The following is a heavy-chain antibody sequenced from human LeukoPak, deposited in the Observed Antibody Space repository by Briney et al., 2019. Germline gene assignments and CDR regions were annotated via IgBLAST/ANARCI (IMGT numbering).Heavy chain of an antibody. CDR3: ARIGAFDI. Sequence: GGSLRLSCATSGFTFSSYAMHWVRQAPGKGLEWVAVISYDGSNKYYADSVKGRFTISRDNSKNTLYLQMNSLRAEDTAVYYCARIGAFDIWGQGTMVTVSS. CDR2: ISYDGSNK. CDR1: GFTFSSYA. J-gene: IGHJ3*02. V-gene: IGHV3-30*04.